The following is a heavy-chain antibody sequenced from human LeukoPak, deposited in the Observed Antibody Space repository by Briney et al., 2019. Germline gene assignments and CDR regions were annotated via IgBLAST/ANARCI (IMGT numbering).Heavy chain of an antibody. CDR2: IKQDGSEK. D-gene: IGHD3-22*01. V-gene: IGHV3-7*04. CDR3: ARDRSYYYDSSGYYRGGSYYFDY. CDR1: GFTFSSYW. Sequence: PGGSLRLSCAASGFTFSSYWMSWVRQAPGKGLEWVANIKQDGSEKYYVDSVKDPFTISRDNAKNSLYLQMNSLRAEDTAVYYCARDRSYYYDSSGYYRGGSYYFDYWGQGTLVTVSS. J-gene: IGHJ4*02.